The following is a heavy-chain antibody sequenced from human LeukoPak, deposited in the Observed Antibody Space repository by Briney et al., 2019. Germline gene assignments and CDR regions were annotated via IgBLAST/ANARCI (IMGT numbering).Heavy chain of an antibody. CDR3: AKGGATVIDY. Sequence: GGSLRLSCAASGYTFSRYWMHWVRQGPGKGLVWVSRINEDGSSTSYAESVRGRFTISRDNAKNTLYLQMNSLRAEDTAVYYCAKGGATVIDYWGQGTLVTVSS. CDR1: GYTFSRYW. CDR2: INEDGSST. V-gene: IGHV3-74*01. J-gene: IGHJ4*02. D-gene: IGHD4-17*01.